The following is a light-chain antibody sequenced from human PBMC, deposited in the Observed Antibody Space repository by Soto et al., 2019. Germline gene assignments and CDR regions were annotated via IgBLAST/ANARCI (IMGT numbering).Light chain of an antibody. V-gene: IGKV1-5*03. Sequence: DLQSTQSPSPLSASVGSRATTSCRASQSVSNGLAWYQQKPGKAPNLLIYKASSLKNGVPSRFSGSGSGTEFTLTISSLQPDDFATYYCQQNKTYLTVGQGTKLDIK. J-gene: IGKJ1*01. CDR3: QQNKTYLT. CDR1: QSVSNG. CDR2: KAS.